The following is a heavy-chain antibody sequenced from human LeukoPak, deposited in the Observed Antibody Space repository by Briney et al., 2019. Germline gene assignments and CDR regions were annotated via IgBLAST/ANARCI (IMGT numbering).Heavy chain of an antibody. D-gene: IGHD4/OR15-4a*01. CDR2: IYPGDSNT. J-gene: IGHJ3*02. CDR1: GYSFPIYW. Sequence: GESLKISCKGSGYSFPIYWIAWVRQMPGKGLEWMGIIYPGDSNTRYSPSLQGQVTISADKSATTAYLQWNSLKASDTAMYFCARLDGGANLLGDALDIWGQGTMVTVSS. CDR3: ARLDGGANLLGDALDI. V-gene: IGHV5-51*01.